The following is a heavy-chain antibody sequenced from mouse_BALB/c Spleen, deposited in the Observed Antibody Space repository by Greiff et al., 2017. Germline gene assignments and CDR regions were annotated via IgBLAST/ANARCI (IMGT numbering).Heavy chain of an antibody. CDR2: IRLKSNNYAT. V-gene: IGHV6-6*02. D-gene: IGHD2-3*01. Sequence: EVQVVESGGGLVQPGGSMKLSCVASGFTFSNYWMNWVRQSPEKGLEWVAEIRLKSNNYATHYAESVKGRFTISRDDSKSSVYLQMNNLRAEDTGIYYCTRRDYDGYYVGFAYWGQGTLVTVSA. CDR3: TRRDYDGYYVGFAY. J-gene: IGHJ3*01. CDR1: GFTFSNYW.